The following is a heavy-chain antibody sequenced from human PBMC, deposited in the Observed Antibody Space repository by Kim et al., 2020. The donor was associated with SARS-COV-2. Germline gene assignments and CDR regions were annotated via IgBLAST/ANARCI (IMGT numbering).Heavy chain of an antibody. D-gene: IGHD1-7*01. CDR3: VKNWNSVR. CDR2: GGST. J-gene: IGHJ4*02. V-gene: IGHV3-64D*06. Sequence: GGSTYDADSVQGRLTISRDNPKNALYLQMSSLRAEDTAVYYCVKNWNSVRWGQGTLVTVSS.